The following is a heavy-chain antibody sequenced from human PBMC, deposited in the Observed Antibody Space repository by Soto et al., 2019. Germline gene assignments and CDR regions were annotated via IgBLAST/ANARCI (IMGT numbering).Heavy chain of an antibody. CDR2: ISGSGGTS. D-gene: IGHD2-21*01. V-gene: IGHV3-23*01. CDR1: GFTFSHYA. Sequence: PGGSLRLSCAASGFTFSHYAMTWVRQGPGKGLEWVSVISGSGGTSYYADSVKGRFTISRDNPKNLLYLQMNSLRAEDTAIYSCAYYSDIVAVSSARGHQLDSWGQGTLVTVSS. J-gene: IGHJ4*02. CDR3: AYYSDIVAVSSARGHQLDS.